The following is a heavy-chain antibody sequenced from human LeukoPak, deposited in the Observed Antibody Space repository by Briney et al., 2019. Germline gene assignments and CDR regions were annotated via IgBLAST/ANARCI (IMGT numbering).Heavy chain of an antibody. V-gene: IGHV3-9*01. J-gene: IGHJ3*02. Sequence: TGRSLRLSCAASGFTFDDYAMHWVRHAPGKGLEWVSGISWNSGSIGYADSVKGRFTISRDNAKNSLYLQMNSLRAEDTALYYCARVPGPTGAFDIWGQGTMVTVSS. CDR2: ISWNSGSI. D-gene: IGHD3-10*01. CDR3: ARVPGPTGAFDI. CDR1: GFTFDDYA.